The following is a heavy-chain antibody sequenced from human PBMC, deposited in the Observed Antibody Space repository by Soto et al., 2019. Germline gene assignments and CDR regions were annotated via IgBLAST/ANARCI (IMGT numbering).Heavy chain of an antibody. CDR3: ARRVPAAPNWFDP. CDR1: GGSISSGTW. J-gene: IGHJ5*02. Sequence: ETLALICAVSGGSISSGTWWSWVRQPAGRGLEWIGEIYHSGSPNYNPSLKRRVTMSVDKSKNLFSLRLSSVTAADSALYYWARRVPAAPNWFDPWGQGTLVTVSS. CDR2: IYHSGSP. V-gene: IGHV4-4*02. D-gene: IGHD2-2*01.